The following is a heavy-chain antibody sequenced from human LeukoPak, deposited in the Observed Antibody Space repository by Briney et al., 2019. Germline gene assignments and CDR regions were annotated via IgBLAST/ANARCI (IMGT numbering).Heavy chain of an antibody. CDR1: GFTFSSYW. J-gene: IGHJ6*04. V-gene: IGHV3-74*01. D-gene: IGHD3-10*01. Sequence: GGSLRLSCAAYGFTFSSYWMHWVRQAPGKGLMWVSRINSDGSSTSYADSAKGRFTISRDNAKNTLYLQMNSLRAEDTAVYYCASSYGSGSYYKYYYYGMDVWGKGTTVTVSS. CDR3: ASSYGSGSYYKYYYYGMDV. CDR2: INSDGSST.